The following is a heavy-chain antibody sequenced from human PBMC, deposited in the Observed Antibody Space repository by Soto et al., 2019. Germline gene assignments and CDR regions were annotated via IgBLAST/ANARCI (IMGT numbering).Heavy chain of an antibody. V-gene: IGHV1-18*01. CDR1: GYTFTSYG. CDR2: ISAYNGNT. D-gene: IGHD4-17*01. CDR3: ATSFYGDSAYVAFDI. J-gene: IGHJ3*02. Sequence: ASVKVSCKASGYTFTSYGISWVRQAPGQGLEWMGWISAYNGNTNYAQKLQGRVTMTTDTSTSTAYMELRRLRSDDTAVYYCATSFYGDSAYVAFDIWGQGTMVTVS.